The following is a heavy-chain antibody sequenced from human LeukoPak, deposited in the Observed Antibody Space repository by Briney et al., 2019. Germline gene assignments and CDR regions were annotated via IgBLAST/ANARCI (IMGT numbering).Heavy chain of an antibody. CDR3: AREKIAAAAPTPDY. Sequence: SETLSLTCTVSGGSISSSSYYWGWIRQPPGKGLEWIGSIYYSGYIYYNPSLKSRVTISVDTSKNQFSLKLSSATAADTAVYYCAREKIAAAAPTPDYWGQGTLVTVSS. CDR2: IYYSGYI. D-gene: IGHD6-13*01. V-gene: IGHV4-39*02. CDR1: GGSISSSSYY. J-gene: IGHJ4*02.